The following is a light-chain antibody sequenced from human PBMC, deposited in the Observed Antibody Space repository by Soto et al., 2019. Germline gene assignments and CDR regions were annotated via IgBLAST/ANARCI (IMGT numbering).Light chain of an antibody. V-gene: IGKV3-15*01. CDR2: GAS. J-gene: IGKJ3*01. Sequence: EIVLTQSPATLSVSPGERATLSCRASQSVNSNLAWYQQKPGRAPRLLIYGASTRATGVPARFSGSESGTEFTLTISSLQSEDFAVYYCQQYNNWPPITFGPGTTVDIK. CDR1: QSVNSN. CDR3: QQYNNWPPIT.